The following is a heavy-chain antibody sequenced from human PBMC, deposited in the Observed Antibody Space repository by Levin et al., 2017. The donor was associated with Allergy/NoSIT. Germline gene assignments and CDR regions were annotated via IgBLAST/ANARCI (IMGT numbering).Heavy chain of an antibody. CDR2: ISSRSSYT. Sequence: GESLKISCAASGFTFSDYYMSWIRQAPGKGLEWVSYISSRSSYTNYADSVKGRFTISRDNAKNSLYLQMNSLRAEDTAVYYCARGRSAESNIAAAGTFDYWGQGTLVTVSS. V-gene: IGHV3-11*05. CDR1: GFTFSDYY. CDR3: ARGRSAESNIAAAGTFDY. J-gene: IGHJ4*02. D-gene: IGHD6-13*01.